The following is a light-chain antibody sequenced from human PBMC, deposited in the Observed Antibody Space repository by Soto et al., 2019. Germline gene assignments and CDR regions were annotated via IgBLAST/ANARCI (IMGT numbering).Light chain of an antibody. CDR1: QSVSSSY. J-gene: IGKJ5*01. V-gene: IGKV3-20*01. Sequence: EGVLTQSPGTLSLSPGERATLSCRASQSVSSSYLAWYQQKPGQAPRLLIYGASTRATGIPDRFSASGSGTAFTLTISGLEPEDFAVYYCQQYGSSLITFGQGTRLEIK. CDR3: QQYGSSLIT. CDR2: GAS.